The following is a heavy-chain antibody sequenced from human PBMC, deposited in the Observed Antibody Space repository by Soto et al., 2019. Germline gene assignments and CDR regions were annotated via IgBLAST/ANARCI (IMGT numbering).Heavy chain of an antibody. J-gene: IGHJ6*02. Sequence: PGGSLRLSCVGSGSNCGTHWVRQAPCKGLEWVAVISFDGGNKYHADSVKGRFTISRDNSKNTLYLQMNTLRPEYTAVYYCAKDTRPGVYYSYYGMDVWGQGTTVTVSS. CDR1: GSNCG. V-gene: IGHV3-30*18. D-gene: IGHD3-10*01. CDR3: AKDTRPGVYYSYYGMDV. CDR2: ISFDGGNK.